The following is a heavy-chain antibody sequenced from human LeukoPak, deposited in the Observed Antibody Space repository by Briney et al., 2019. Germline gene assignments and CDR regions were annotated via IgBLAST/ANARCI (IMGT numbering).Heavy chain of an antibody. V-gene: IGHV3-21*01. Sequence: GGSLRLSCAASGFTFSSYSMNWVRQAPGKGLEWVSSISSSSSYIYYADSVKGRFTISRDNAKNSLYLQMNSLRAEDTAVYYCASAFVVVPAPGTMDVWGKGTTVIVSS. CDR3: ASAFVVVPAPGTMDV. D-gene: IGHD2-2*01. CDR1: GFTFSSYS. J-gene: IGHJ6*04. CDR2: ISSSSSYI.